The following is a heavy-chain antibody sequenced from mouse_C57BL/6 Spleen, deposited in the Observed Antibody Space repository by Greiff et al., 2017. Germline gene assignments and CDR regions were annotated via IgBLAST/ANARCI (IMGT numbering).Heavy chain of an antibody. D-gene: IGHD3-3*01. CDR2: IYPGDGDT. CDR3: ARQGPFWYFDV. V-gene: IGHV1-80*01. J-gene: IGHJ1*03. Sequence: VQLQQSGAELVKPGASVKISCKASGYAFSSYWMNWVKQRPGKGLAWIGQIYPGDGDTNYNGKFKGKATLTADKSSSKAYMQLSSLTSEYSAVYFCARQGPFWYFDVWGTGTTVTVSS. CDR1: GYAFSSYW.